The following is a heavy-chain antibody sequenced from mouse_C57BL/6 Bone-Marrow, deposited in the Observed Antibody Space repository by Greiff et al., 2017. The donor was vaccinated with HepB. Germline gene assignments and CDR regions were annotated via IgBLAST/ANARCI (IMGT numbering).Heavy chain of an antibody. CDR1: GFTFSDYG. J-gene: IGHJ2*01. V-gene: IGHV5-17*01. D-gene: IGHD1-1*01. Sequence: EVMLVESGGGLVKPGGSLKLSCAASGFTFSDYGMHWVRQAPEKGLEWVAYISSGSSTIYYADTVKGRFTISRDNAKNTLFLQMTSLRSEDTAMYYCARRVTTVVEYYFDYWGQGTTLTVSS. CDR3: ARRVTTVVEYYFDY. CDR2: ISSGSSTI.